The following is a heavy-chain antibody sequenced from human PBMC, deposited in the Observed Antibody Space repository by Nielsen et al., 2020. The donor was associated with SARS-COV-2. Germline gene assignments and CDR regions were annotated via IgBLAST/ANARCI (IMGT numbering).Heavy chain of an antibody. D-gene: IGHD5-24*01. CDR3: AKDRVSGDGYYEIDY. J-gene: IGHJ4*02. V-gene: IGHV3-74*01. CDR2: IGSDGSGT. CDR1: GFTFDDYA. Sequence: GESLKISCAASGFTFDDYAMHWVRQAPGKGLVWVARIGSDGSGTIYADSVKGRFTISRDNAKNTLHLQMNSLRVEDTAVYYCAKDRVSGDGYYEIDYWGQGTLVTVSA.